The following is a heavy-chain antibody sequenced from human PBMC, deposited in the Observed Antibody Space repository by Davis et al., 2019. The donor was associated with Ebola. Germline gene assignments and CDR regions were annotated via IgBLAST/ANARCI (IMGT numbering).Heavy chain of an antibody. CDR2: ISYDGSNK. CDR1: GFTFSSYG. D-gene: IGHD5-18*01. J-gene: IGHJ6*02. Sequence: GGSLRLSCAASGFTFSSYGMHWVRQAPGKGLERVAVISYDGSNKYYADSVKGRFTISRDNSKNTLYLQMNSLRAEDTAVYYCARDLRGYSYGYRGYYYYGMDVWGQGTTVTVSS. CDR3: ARDLRGYSYGYRGYYYYGMDV. V-gene: IGHV3-30*03.